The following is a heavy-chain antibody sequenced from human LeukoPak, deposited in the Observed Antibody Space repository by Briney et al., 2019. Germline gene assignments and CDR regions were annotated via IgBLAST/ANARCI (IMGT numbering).Heavy chain of an antibody. V-gene: IGHV3-30*02. CDR1: RFSFSRFG. D-gene: IGHD3-22*01. Sequence: RGSLRLARAAYRFSFSRFGIHWVRQTAGEGLGWVAFIRHDGSYQQYTDSVKGRFTVSRDNSKDTVYLQMNSLRTEDTAVYYCAKNRDSSDYPRDSDYWGQGTLVTVSS. J-gene: IGHJ4*02. CDR3: AKNRDSSDYPRDSDY. CDR2: IRHDGSYQ.